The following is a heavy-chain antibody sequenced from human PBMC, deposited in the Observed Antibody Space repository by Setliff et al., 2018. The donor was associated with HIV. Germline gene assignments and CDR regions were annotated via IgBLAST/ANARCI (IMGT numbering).Heavy chain of an antibody. CDR2: ISHSGTT. J-gene: IGHJ3*01. CDR3: ARDQADVYNYLLSGAFDF. D-gene: IGHD3-10*01. V-gene: IGHV4-34*01. CDR1: NGSFSGYY. Sequence: SETLSLTCAVYNGSFSGYYWSWIRQPPGKGLEWIGEISHSGTTTYNPSLKSRVTISLDTSKNQFSLKLSSVTAADTAVYYCARDQADVYNYLLSGAFDFWGQGAMVTVSS.